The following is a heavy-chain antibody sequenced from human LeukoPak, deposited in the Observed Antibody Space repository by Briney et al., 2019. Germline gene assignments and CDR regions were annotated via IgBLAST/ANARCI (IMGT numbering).Heavy chain of an antibody. CDR3: AKDPNDRYCSGGSCHNGYNWFDP. D-gene: IGHD2-15*01. CDR2: IKQDGSEK. J-gene: IGHJ5*02. Sequence: GGSLRLSCAASGFTFSTYWMSWVRQAPGKGLEWVGNIKQDGSEKYYVDSVKGRFTISRDNAKRSLYLQMNSLRAEDTAVYYCAKDPNDRYCSGGSCHNGYNWFDPWGQGTLVTVSS. CDR1: GFTFSTYW. V-gene: IGHV3-7*01.